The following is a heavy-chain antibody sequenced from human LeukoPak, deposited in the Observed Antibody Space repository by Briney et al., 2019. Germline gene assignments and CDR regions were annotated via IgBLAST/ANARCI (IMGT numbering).Heavy chain of an antibody. D-gene: IGHD6-19*01. V-gene: IGHV3-53*01. Sequence: GGSLRLSCAASGFTDYMTWVRQAPGKGLEWVSVIYSGGSTYYAASVKGRFSVSRDNSKNTVYLQMNSLRAEDTAVYYCAGVSFSSGWYRDYWGQGTLVAVSS. CDR2: IYSGGST. CDR1: GFTDY. J-gene: IGHJ4*02. CDR3: AGVSFSSGWYRDY.